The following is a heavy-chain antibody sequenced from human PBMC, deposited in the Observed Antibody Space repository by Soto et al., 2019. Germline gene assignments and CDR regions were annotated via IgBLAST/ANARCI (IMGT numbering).Heavy chain of an antibody. D-gene: IGHD3-16*01. J-gene: IGHJ6*03. Sequence: SETLSLTCTVSGGSISSSSYYWGWIRQPPGKGLEWIGSIYYSGSTYYNPSLKSRVTISVDTSKNQFSLKLSSVTAADTAVYYCARERRTKAFYYYMDVWGKGTTVTVSS. CDR1: GGSISSSSYY. CDR2: IYYSGST. V-gene: IGHV4-39*07. CDR3: ARERRTKAFYYYMDV.